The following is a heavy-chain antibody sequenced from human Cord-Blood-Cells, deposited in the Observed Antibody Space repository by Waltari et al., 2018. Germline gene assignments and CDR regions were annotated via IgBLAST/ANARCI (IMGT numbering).Heavy chain of an antibody. J-gene: IGHJ3*02. CDR3: ARLERRGRGIVAFRI. CDR1: GGSISSSSYY. V-gene: IGHV4-39*01. D-gene: IGHD1-1*01. CDR2: IYYSGST. Sequence: LQLQESGPGLVKPSETLSLTCTVSGGSISSSSYYWGWIRQPPGKGPEWIGSIYYSGSTYYNPSLKSRVTISVDTSKNQFSLKLSSVTAADTAVYYCARLERRGRGIVAFRIWGQGTMVTVSS.